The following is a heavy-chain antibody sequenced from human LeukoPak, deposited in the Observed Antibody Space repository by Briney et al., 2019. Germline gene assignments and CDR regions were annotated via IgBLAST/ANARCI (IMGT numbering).Heavy chain of an antibody. Sequence: GGSLRLSCAASTFTFISYAMSWVRQGPGKGLEWVATISGSGGSAYYADSVKGRFTITRDNSKNTMYLQMNSLRAEDTALYYCVAITGRDLYWGLGTLVTVSS. CDR2: ISGSGGSA. CDR1: TFTFISYA. CDR3: VAITGRDLY. J-gene: IGHJ4*02. V-gene: IGHV3-23*01. D-gene: IGHD1-20*01.